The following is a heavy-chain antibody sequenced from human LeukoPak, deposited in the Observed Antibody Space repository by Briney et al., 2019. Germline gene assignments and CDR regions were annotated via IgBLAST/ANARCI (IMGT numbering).Heavy chain of an antibody. CDR2: IIPIFGTA. D-gene: IGHD4-17*01. CDR3: ARVTSRPGAYGDHFDY. V-gene: IGHV1-69*13. Sequence: ASVKVSCKASGGTFSSYAISWVRQAPGQGLEWMGGIIPIFGTANYAQKFQGRVTITADESTSTAYMELSSLRSEDTAVYYCARVTSRPGAYGDHFDYWGQGTLVTVSS. CDR1: GGTFSSYA. J-gene: IGHJ4*02.